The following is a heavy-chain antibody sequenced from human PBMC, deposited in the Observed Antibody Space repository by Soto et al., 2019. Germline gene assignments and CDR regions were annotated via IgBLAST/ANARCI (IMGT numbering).Heavy chain of an antibody. CDR1: GGIFSSYA. CDR3: ARFSYIAAAGRGYYYYGMDV. CDR2: IIPIFGTA. V-gene: IGHV1-69*13. D-gene: IGHD6-13*01. J-gene: IGHJ6*02. Sequence: ASVKVSCKASGGIFSSYAISWVRQAPGQGLEWMGGIIPIFGTANYAQKFQGRVTITADESTSTAYMELSSLRSEDTAVYYCARFSYIAAAGRGYYYYGMDVWGQGTTVTVSS.